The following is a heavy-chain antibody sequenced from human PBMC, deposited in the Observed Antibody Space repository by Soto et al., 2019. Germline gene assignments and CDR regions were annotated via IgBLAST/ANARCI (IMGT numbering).Heavy chain of an antibody. V-gene: IGHV1-69*01. D-gene: IGHD4-17*01. Sequence: QVQLVQSGAEVKKPGSSVKVSCKASGGTFSSYAISWVRQAPGQGLEWMGGIIPIFGTANYAQKFQGRVTIPADHSTSTAYMELSSLRSEDTAVYYGARGNDYGGNRYYYGMDVWGQGTTATVSS. CDR3: ARGNDYGGNRYYYGMDV. CDR2: IIPIFGTA. CDR1: GGTFSSYA. J-gene: IGHJ6*02.